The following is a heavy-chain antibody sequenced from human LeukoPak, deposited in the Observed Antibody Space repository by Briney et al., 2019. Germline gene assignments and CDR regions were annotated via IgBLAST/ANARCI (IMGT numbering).Heavy chain of an antibody. CDR1: GYSFTIYW. Sequence: GESLKISCKGSGYSFTIYWIGWVRQMPGKGLEWMGIIYPGDSDTRYSPSFQGQVTMSADKATSTAYLQWSSLKASDSAMYYCARVRPHDAFDIWGQGTVVTVSS. CDR3: ARVRPHDAFDI. CDR2: IYPGDSDT. J-gene: IGHJ3*02. V-gene: IGHV5-51*01.